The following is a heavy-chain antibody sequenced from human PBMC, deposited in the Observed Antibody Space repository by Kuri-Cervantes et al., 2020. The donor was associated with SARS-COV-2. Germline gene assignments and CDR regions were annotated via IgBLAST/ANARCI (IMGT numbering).Heavy chain of an antibody. CDR2: INHSGGT. D-gene: IGHD1-26*01. CDR1: GGSFSGYY. CDR3: ATEVGATNFDH. Sequence: ESLKISCAVYGGSFSGYYWSWVRQPPGKGLEWVGEINHSGGTNYNPSLWGRVTIYVDTSKNQFPLKLSSVTAADTAVYYCATEVGATNFDHWGQRSLVTVSS. V-gene: IGHV4-34*01. J-gene: IGHJ4*02.